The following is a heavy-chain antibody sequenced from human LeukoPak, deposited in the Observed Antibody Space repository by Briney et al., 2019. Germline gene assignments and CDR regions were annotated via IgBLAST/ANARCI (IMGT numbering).Heavy chain of an antibody. CDR3: TRDGADAFDI. CDR2: ISYDGSNK. Sequence: PGRSLRLSCAASGFTFSSYAMHWVRQAPGKGLEWVAVISYDGSNKYYADSVKGRFTISRDNSKNTLYLQMNSLRAEDTAVYYCTRDGADAFDIWGQGTMVTVSS. J-gene: IGHJ3*02. D-gene: IGHD3-10*01. V-gene: IGHV3-30*04. CDR1: GFTFSSYA.